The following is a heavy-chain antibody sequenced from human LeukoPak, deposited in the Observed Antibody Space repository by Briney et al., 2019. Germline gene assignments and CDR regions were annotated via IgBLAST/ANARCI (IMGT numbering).Heavy chain of an antibody. J-gene: IGHJ4*02. V-gene: IGHV3-23*01. Sequence: GGSLRLSCAASGFTFSSYAMSWVRQAPGKGLEWVSAISGSGGSTYYADSVKGRFTISRDNSKNTLYLQMNSLRAEDAAVYYCAKDRSPDEAAAAYFDYWGQGTLVTVSS. CDR1: GFTFSSYA. D-gene: IGHD6-13*01. CDR2: ISGSGGST. CDR3: AKDRSPDEAAAAYFDY.